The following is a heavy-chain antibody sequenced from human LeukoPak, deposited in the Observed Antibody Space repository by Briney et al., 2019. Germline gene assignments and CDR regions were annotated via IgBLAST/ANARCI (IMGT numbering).Heavy chain of an antibody. J-gene: IGHJ4*02. D-gene: IGHD3-10*01. CDR3: AKGEVRASMVRGGLLH. V-gene: IGHV3-23*01. CDR2: ISGSGGST. CDR1: GFTFSSYA. Sequence: GGSLRLSCAASGFTFSSYAMSWVRQAPGKGLEWVSAISGSGGSTYYADSVKGPFTISRDNSKNTLYLQMNSLRGEDTAVYYCAKGEVRASMVRGGLLHWARGTRDTVFS.